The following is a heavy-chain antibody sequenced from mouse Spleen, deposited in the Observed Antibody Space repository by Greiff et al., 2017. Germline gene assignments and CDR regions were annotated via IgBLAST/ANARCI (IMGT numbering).Heavy chain of an antibody. V-gene: IGHV1-7*01. CDR3: ARDGDGDYDYMED. Sequence: VQLQQSGAELAKPGASVKLSCKASGYTFTSYWMHWVNQRPGQGLEWIGYINPSSGYTKYNQKFKDKATLTADKSSSTAYMQLSSLTYEDSAVFYCARDGDGDYDYMEDGGEGTTLTVSS. CDR1: GYTFTSYW. CDR2: INPSSGYT. J-gene: IGHJ2*01. D-gene: IGHD2-13*01.